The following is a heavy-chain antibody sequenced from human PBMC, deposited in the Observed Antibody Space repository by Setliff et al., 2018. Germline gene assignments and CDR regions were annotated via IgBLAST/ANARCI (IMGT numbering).Heavy chain of an antibody. D-gene: IGHD6-6*01. CDR2: LYYTGAT. V-gene: IGHV4-39*07. J-gene: IGHJ5*02. CDR3: ARGYAARVGFGNWFDP. Sequence: KTSETLSLTCTVSGGSISTTNYFWGWIRQPPGGGLEWIGILYYTGATYYNPSLKSRVTIPVDTPNNQFSLKLSSVTAADTAVFYCARGYAARVGFGNWFDPWGQGTLVTVSS. CDR1: GGSISTTNYF.